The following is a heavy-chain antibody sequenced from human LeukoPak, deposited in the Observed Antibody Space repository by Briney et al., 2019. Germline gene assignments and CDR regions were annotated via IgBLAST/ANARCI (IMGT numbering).Heavy chain of an antibody. J-gene: IGHJ4*02. CDR2: IYYSGST. Sequence: PSETLSLTCTVSGGSVSSDSYYWTWIRQPPGKGLEWIGYIYYSGSTNYNPSLKSRVTMSVDTSKNQFSLKLSSVTAADTAVYYCARAPGCSFFDYWGQGTLVTVSS. CDR3: ARAPGCSFFDY. V-gene: IGHV4-61*01. D-gene: IGHD2-15*01. CDR1: GGSVSSDSYY.